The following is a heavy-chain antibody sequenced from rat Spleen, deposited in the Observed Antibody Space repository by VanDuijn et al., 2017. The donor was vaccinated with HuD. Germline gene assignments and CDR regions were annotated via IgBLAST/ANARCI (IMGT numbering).Heavy chain of an antibody. J-gene: IGHJ2*01. D-gene: IGHD5-1*01. CDR3: TLNWAL. V-gene: IGHV2-1*01. CDR2: IWGDGST. Sequence: QVQLKESGPGLMQPSQTLSLTCTVSGFSLTNNSVHWVRQPPGKGLEWMGGIWGDGSTDYNSALKSRLSISRDTSKSQVFLKMNSLQTDDTAIYFCTLNWALWGQGVLVTVSS. CDR1: GFSLTNNS.